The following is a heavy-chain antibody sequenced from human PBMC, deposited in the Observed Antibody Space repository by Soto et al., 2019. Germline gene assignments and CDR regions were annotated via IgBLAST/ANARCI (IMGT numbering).Heavy chain of an antibody. CDR3: ARHPTRIAVAGTFFDY. V-gene: IGHV4-39*01. J-gene: IGHJ4*02. D-gene: IGHD6-19*01. Sequence: SSETLSLTCTVSGGSISSSSYYWGWIRQPPGKGLEWIGSIYYSGSTYYNPSLKSRVTISVDTSKNQFSLKLSSVTAADTAVYYCARHPTRIAVAGTFFDYWGQGTLVTVSS. CDR1: GGSISSSSYY. CDR2: IYYSGST.